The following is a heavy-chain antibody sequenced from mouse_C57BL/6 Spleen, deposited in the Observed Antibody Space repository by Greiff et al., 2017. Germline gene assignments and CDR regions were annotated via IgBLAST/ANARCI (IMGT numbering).Heavy chain of an antibody. J-gene: IGHJ4*01. V-gene: IGHV1-64*01. CDR2: IHPNSGST. CDR1: GYTFTSYW. CDR3: ARIRYGSSYYYAMDY. D-gene: IGHD1-1*01. Sequence: VQLQQPGAELVKPGASVKLSCKASGYTFTSYWMHWVKQRPGQGLEWIGMIHPNSGSTNYNEKFKSKATLTVDKSSSTAYMQLSSLTSEDSAVYYCARIRYGSSYYYAMDYWGQGTSVTVSS.